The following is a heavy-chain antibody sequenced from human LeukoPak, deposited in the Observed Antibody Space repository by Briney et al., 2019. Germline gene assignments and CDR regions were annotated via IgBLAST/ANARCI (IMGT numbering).Heavy chain of an antibody. V-gene: IGHV3-7*01. D-gene: IGHD3-3*01. J-gene: IGHJ3*02. Sequence: GGSLRLSCAASGFNFGNFWMSWIRQAPGRGLQWVATVKGDGTNIHYLDSVNGRFTISRDNARNLLFLQMNRLRAEDTAVYYCAREALEWSPPDIWGQGTTVTVSS. CDR1: GFNFGNFW. CDR3: AREALEWSPPDI. CDR2: VKGDGTNI.